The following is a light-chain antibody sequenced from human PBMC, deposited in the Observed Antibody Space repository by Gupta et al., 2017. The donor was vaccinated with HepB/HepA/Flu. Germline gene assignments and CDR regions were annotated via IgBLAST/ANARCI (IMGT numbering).Light chain of an antibody. V-gene: IGKV1-39*01. Sequence: DIQMTQSPSSLSASVGDRVTITCRTSQKISTYLNWYQKKPGKAHKLLIYAASSLQSGVPSRFSGSGSETEFTLTISSLQPEDFATYYCQQGYRTPLTFGGGTKVEIK. J-gene: IGKJ4*01. CDR3: QQGYRTPLT. CDR2: AAS. CDR1: QKISTY.